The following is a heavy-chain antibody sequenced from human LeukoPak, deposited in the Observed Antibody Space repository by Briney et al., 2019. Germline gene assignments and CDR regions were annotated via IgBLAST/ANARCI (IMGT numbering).Heavy chain of an antibody. CDR3: ARVAVAGWGGGLGDI. V-gene: IGHV4-39*07. CDR1: GGSISSSSYY. J-gene: IGHJ3*02. Sequence: SETLSLTCTVSGGSISSSSYYWGWIRQPPGKGLEWIGSIYYSGSTYYNPSLKSRVTISVDTSKNQFSLKLSSVTAADTAVYYCARVAVAGWGGGLGDIWGQGTMVTVSS. D-gene: IGHD6-19*01. CDR2: IYYSGST.